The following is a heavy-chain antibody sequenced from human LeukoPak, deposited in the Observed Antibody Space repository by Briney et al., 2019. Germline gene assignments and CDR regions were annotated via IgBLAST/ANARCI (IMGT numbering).Heavy chain of an antibody. CDR2: IYPGDSDT. J-gene: IGHJ4*02. CDR1: GYSFHNYW. V-gene: IGHV5-51*01. CDR3: ARLLAAAGTWYFDY. D-gene: IGHD6-13*01. Sequence: GESLKISCEGSGYSFHNYWIGWVRQMPGKGLEWMGIIYPGDSDTRYSPSFQGQVIISADKSISSAYLQWSSLQASDTAMYYCARLLAAAGTWYFDYWGQGTLVTVSS.